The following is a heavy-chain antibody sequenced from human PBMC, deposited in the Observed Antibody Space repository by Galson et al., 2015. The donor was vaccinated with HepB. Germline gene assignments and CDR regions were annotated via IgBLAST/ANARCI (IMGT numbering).Heavy chain of an antibody. CDR3: ASAAGGYSSSYDFDY. V-gene: IGHV1-69*13. CDR2: IIPIFGTA. CDR1: GGTFSSYA. Sequence: SVKVSCKASGGTFSSYATSWVRQAPGQGLEWMGGIIPIFGTANYAQKFQGRVTITADESTSTAYMELSSLRSEDTAVYYCASAAGGYSSSYDFDYWGQGTLVTVSS. J-gene: IGHJ4*02. D-gene: IGHD6-6*01.